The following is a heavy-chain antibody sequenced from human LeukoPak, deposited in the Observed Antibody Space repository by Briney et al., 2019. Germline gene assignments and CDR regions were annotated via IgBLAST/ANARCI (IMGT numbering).Heavy chain of an antibody. CDR3: ARGSRSSWYIVTRTNWFDP. V-gene: IGHV4-39*07. CDR1: GCSISSCTYS. J-gene: IGHJ5*02. D-gene: IGHD6-13*01. Sequence: PSETLSLSCSVSGCSISSCTYSWGWMGPPPGKELEWIGEINHSGSTYYNSFLKSRATITVNSSKTQFFLKLSLVADADAAEYCSARGSRSSWYIVTRTNWFDPWGQGTLVTVSS. CDR2: INHSGST.